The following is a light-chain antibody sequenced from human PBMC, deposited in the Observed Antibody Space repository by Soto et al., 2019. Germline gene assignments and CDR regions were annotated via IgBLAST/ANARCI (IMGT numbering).Light chain of an antibody. Sequence: QSVLTQPASVSGSPGQSITISCTGTSGDIGSYNRVSWYQQHPGKAPKLIIYEVTDRPSGVSNRFSGSKSGNTASLTISGLQAEDEAEYYCSSYTSRSTLYFFGTGTKVTVL. V-gene: IGLV2-14*01. CDR3: SSYTSRSTLYF. CDR1: SGDIGSYNR. CDR2: EVT. J-gene: IGLJ1*01.